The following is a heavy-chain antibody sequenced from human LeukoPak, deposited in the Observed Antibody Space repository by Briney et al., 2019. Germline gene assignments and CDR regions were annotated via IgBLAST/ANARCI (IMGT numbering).Heavy chain of an antibody. J-gene: IGHJ4*02. CDR3: ARLSGYDSARGDY. Sequence: ASVKVSCKASGYTFTGYYMHWVRRAPGQGLEWMGWINPNSGGTNYAQKFQGRVTMTRDTSISTAYMELSRLRSDDTAVYYCARLSGYDSARGDYWGQGTLVTVSS. CDR1: GYTFTGYY. V-gene: IGHV1-2*02. CDR2: INPNSGGT. D-gene: IGHD5-12*01.